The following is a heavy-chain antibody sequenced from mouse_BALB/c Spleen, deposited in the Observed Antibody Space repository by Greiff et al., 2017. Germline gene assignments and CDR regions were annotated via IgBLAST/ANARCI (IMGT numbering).Heavy chain of an antibody. V-gene: IGHV5-6-5*01. CDR2: ISSGGST. J-gene: IGHJ4*01. D-gene: IGHD2-3*01. CDR1: GFTFSSYA. Sequence: LQQSGGGLVKPGGSLKLSCAASGFTFSSYAMSWVRQTPEKRLEWVASISSGGSTYYPDSVKGRFTISRDNARNILYLQMSSLRSEDTAMYYCARGDGSRAMDYWGQGTSVTVSS. CDR3: ARGDGSRAMDY.